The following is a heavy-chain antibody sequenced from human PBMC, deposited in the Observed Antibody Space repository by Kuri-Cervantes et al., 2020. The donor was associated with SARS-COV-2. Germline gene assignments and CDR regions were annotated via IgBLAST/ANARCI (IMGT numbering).Heavy chain of an antibody. CDR1: GYTFTGYY. CDR3: ARDGVVVVPAAISFGMDV. D-gene: IGHD2-2*01. J-gene: IGHJ6*02. V-gene: IGHV1-2*02. Sequence: ASVKVSCKASGYTFTGYYMHWVRQAPGQGLEWMGWINPNSGGTNYAQKFRGRVTMTRDTSISTAYMELSRLRSDDTAVYYCARDGVVVVPAAISFGMDVWGQGTTVTVSS. CDR2: INPNSGGT.